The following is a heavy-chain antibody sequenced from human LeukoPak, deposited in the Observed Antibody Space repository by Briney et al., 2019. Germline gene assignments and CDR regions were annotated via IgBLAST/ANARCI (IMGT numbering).Heavy chain of an antibody. J-gene: IGHJ4*02. CDR2: IHTSGTT. V-gene: IGHV4-4*07. CDR1: GDSLSTYY. CDR3: ARGKWLVVYYFDY. Sequence: SETLSLTCTVSGDSLSTYYWSWIRQPAGKGLEWIGRIHTSGTTKYNPSLKRRVTMSLDTSKNQFSLSLSSVTAADTAVYYCARGKWLVVYYFDYWGQGTLVTVSS. D-gene: IGHD6-19*01.